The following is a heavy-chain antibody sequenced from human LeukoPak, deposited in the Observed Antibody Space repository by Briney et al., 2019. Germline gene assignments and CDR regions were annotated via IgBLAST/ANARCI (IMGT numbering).Heavy chain of an antibody. Sequence: GASVKVSCKASGYTFTGYYMHWVRQAPGQGLEWMGWINPNSGGTNYAQKFQGRVTITADESTSTAYMELSSLRSEDTAVYYCARTRTVGGSWGYYYYYMDVWGKGTTVTVSS. CDR3: ARTRTVGGSWGYYYYYMDV. J-gene: IGHJ6*03. CDR2: INPNSGGT. D-gene: IGHD2-8*02. CDR1: GYTFTGYY. V-gene: IGHV1-2*02.